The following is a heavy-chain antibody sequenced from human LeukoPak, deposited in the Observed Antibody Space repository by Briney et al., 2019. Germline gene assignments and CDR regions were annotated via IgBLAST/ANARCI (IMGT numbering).Heavy chain of an antibody. CDR2: VDPEDGET. D-gene: IGHD3-22*01. CDR3: ATSYQNDYYDSSGCSSYYMDV. CDR1: GYTFTDYY. Sequence: ASVKISCKVSGYTFTDYYMHWVQQAPGKGLEWMGLVDPEDGETIYAEKFQGRVTITADTSTDTAYMELSSLRSEDTAVYYCATSYQNDYYDSSGCSSYYMDVWGKGTTVTVSS. V-gene: IGHV1-69-2*01. J-gene: IGHJ6*03.